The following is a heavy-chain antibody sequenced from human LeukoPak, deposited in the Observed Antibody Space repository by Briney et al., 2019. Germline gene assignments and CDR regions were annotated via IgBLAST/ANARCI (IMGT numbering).Heavy chain of an antibody. J-gene: IGHJ4*02. V-gene: IGHV1-2*02. CDR3: ARPVAGDGTAAAQFDY. D-gene: IGHD6-13*01. CDR2: INPNSGGT. CDR1: GYTFTGDY. Sequence: ASVKVSCKASGYTFTGDYMHWVRQAPGQGLEWMGWINPNSGGTNYAQKFQGRVTMTRDTSISTAYMELSRLRSDDTAVYYCARPVAGDGTAAAQFDYWGRGTLVTVSS.